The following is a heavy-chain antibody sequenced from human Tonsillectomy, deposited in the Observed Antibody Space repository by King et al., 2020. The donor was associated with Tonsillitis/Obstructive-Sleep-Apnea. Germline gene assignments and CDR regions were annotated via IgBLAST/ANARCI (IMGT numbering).Heavy chain of an antibody. V-gene: IGHV4-34*01. J-gene: IGHJ4*02. CDR2: IDHSGST. D-gene: IGHD3/OR15-3a*01. Sequence: QVQLQQWGAGLLRPSETLSLTCGVYGGSFSGYYWTWIRQTPGKGLEWIGEIDHSGSTNNSPSLKSRVTISVDMSTNQFSLNLNSVTAADTAVYYCARGSVEQDWAFDYWGQGTLVTVSS. CDR3: ARGSVEQDWAFDY. CDR1: GGSFSGYY.